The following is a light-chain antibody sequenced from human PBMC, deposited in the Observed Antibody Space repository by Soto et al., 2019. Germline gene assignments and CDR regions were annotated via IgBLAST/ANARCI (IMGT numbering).Light chain of an antibody. CDR2: EVS. J-gene: IGLJ1*01. Sequence: QSVLTQPPSASGSPGQSVTISCTGTSSDVGGYNYVSWYQQHPGKVPKLMIYEVSKRPSGVPDRFSGSKSGNTAPLTVSGLQAEDEADYYCSSYAGSNTDYVFGTGTKV. CDR3: SSYAGSNTDYV. V-gene: IGLV2-8*01. CDR1: SSDVGGYNY.